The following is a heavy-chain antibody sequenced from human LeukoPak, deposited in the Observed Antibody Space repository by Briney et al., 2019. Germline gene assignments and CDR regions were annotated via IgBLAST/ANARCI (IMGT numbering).Heavy chain of an antibody. CDR1: GGSVSGHY. CDR2: VFASGST. J-gene: IGHJ4*02. CDR3: ARHQHYGDYDYFDF. D-gene: IGHD4-17*01. Sequence: SETLSLTCSVSGGSVSGHYWSWIRRTPERGLEWLGFVFASGSTNYNPFFKSRVTMSADMSRNQFYLGLQSVSAADTGVYFCARHQHYGDYDYFDFWGQGTLVTVSS. V-gene: IGHV4-59*08.